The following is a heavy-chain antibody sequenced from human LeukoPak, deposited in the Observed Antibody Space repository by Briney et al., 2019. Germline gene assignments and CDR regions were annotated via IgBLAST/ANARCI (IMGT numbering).Heavy chain of an antibody. D-gene: IGHD3-3*01. CDR1: GFTFSSYA. V-gene: IGHV3-30-3*01. Sequence: GRSLRLSCAASGFTFSSYAMHWVRQAPGKGLEWVAVISYDGSNKYYADSVKGRFTISRDNSKNTLYLQMNSLRAEDTAVYYCAREGITIFGVVIGFDYWGQGTLVTVSS. CDR3: AREGITIFGVVIGFDY. J-gene: IGHJ4*02. CDR2: ISYDGSNK.